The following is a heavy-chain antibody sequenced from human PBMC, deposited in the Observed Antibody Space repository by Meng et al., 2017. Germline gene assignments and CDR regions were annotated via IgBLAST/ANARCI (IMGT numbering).Heavy chain of an antibody. CDR1: GFTFSSYW. CDR3: ARPNWESNRHGVYFQH. CDR2: INSDGSST. V-gene: IGHV3-74*01. D-gene: IGHD1-26*01. J-gene: IGHJ1*01. Sequence: GGSLRLSCAASGFTFSSYWMHWVRQAPGNGLVWVSRINSDGSSTSYADSVKGRFTISRDNAKNTLYLQLNSLRAEDTAVYYCARPNWESNRHGVYFQHWGQGTLVTVSS.